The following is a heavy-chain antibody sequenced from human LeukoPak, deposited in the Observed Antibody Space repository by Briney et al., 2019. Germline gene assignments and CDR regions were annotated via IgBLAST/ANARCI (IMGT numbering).Heavy chain of an antibody. V-gene: IGHV4-39*07. Sequence: ASETLSLTCTVSGGSISSSSYYWGWIRQPPGKGLEWIGSIYYSGSTYYNPSLKSRVTISVDTSKNQFSLKLSSVTAADTAVYYCARGLRRLDYWGQGTLVTVSS. CDR2: IYYSGST. J-gene: IGHJ4*02. CDR1: GGSISSSSYY. D-gene: IGHD4-17*01. CDR3: ARGLRRLDY.